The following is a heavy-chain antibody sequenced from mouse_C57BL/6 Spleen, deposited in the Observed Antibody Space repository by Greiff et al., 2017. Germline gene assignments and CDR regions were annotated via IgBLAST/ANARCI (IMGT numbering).Heavy chain of an antibody. CDR3: ARRDYGNSPFAY. J-gene: IGHJ3*01. CDR2: IYPGDGDT. V-gene: IGHV1-80*01. Sequence: VQLQQSGAELVKPGASVKISCKASGYAFSSYWMNWVKQRPGKGLEWIGQIYPGDGDTNYNGKFKGKATLTADKSSSTAYMQLSSLTSEDSAVYFCARRDYGNSPFAYWGQGTLVTVSA. D-gene: IGHD2-1*01. CDR1: GYAFSSYW.